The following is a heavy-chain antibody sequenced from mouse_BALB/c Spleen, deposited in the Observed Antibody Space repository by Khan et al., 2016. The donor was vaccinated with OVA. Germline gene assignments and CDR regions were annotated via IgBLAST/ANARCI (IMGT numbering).Heavy chain of an antibody. CDR1: GYSITSGYA. V-gene: IGHV3-2*02. J-gene: IGHJ2*01. Sequence: EVQLQESGPGLVKPSQSLSLTCTVTGYSITSGYAWNWIRQFPGNKLEWMVYISYSGVTSYTPSLKSRISITRDTSKNQFFLQLNSLTTEDTATYYCARGNYYGYYFDYWGQGTTLTVSS. CDR2: ISYSGVT. D-gene: IGHD1-1*01. CDR3: ARGNYYGYYFDY.